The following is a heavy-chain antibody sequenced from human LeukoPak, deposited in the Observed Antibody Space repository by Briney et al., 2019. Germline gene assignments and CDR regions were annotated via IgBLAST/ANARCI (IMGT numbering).Heavy chain of an antibody. J-gene: IGHJ6*03. Sequence: SETLSLTCTVSGGPISSYYWSWIRQPPGKGLEWIAYIYYSGSTNYNPSLKSRVTISVDTSKNQFSLRLSSVTAADTAVYYCARTTEGGYTYDYFYYYYMDVWGRGTTVTISS. V-gene: IGHV4-59*01. CDR3: ARTTEGGYTYDYFYYYYMDV. D-gene: IGHD5-18*01. CDR2: IYYSGST. CDR1: GGPISSYY.